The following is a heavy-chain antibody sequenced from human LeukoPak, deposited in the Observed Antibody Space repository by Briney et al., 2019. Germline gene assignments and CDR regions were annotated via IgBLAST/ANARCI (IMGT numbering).Heavy chain of an antibody. J-gene: IGHJ6*02. CDR3: ARDPTTVTLFV. CDR1: GGSISSSSYY. V-gene: IGHV4-39*07. D-gene: IGHD4-17*01. CDR2: IYYSGST. Sequence: ASETLSLTCTVSGGSISSSSYYWGWIRQPPGKGLEWIGSIYYSGSTYYNPSLKSRVTISVDTSKNQFSLKLSSVTAADTAVYYCARDPTTVTLFVWGQGTTVTVSS.